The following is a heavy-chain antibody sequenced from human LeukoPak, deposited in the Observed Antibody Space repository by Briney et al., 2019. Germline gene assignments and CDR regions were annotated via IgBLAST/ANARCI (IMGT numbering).Heavy chain of an antibody. D-gene: IGHD1-14*01. Sequence: GRSLRLSCAASGFTFSSYAMHWVRQAPGKGLEWVAVISYDGSNKYYADSVKGRFTISRDNSKNTLYLQMNSLRAEDTAVYYCARVPALPGLDYWGQGTLVTVSS. J-gene: IGHJ4*02. CDR1: GFTFSSYA. CDR3: ARVPALPGLDY. V-gene: IGHV3-30-3*01. CDR2: ISYDGSNK.